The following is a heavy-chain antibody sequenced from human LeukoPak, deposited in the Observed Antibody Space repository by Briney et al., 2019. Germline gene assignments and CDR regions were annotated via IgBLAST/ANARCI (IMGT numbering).Heavy chain of an antibody. V-gene: IGHV3-7*03. D-gene: IGHD5-18*01. J-gene: IGHJ4*02. CDR1: GFTFSSYA. CDR3: ARVIGGYSYGYEAFDY. CDR2: IKQDGSEK. Sequence: GSLRLSCAASGFTFSSYAMHWVRQAPGKGLEWVANIKQDGSEKYYVDSVKGRFTISRDNAKNSLYLQMNSLRAEDTAVYYCARVIGGYSYGYEAFDYWGQGTLVTVSS.